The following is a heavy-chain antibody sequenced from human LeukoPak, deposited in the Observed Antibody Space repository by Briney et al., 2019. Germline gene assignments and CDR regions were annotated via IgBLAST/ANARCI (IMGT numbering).Heavy chain of an antibody. Sequence: PGGSLRLSCATSGFSFSSYAMSWVRQAPGKGLEWVSSISGSGGSTYYADSVNGRFTISRDNSKNTLYLQMNSLGAEDTAVYYCAKATYSSSWNLYFDYWGQGTLVTVSS. V-gene: IGHV3-23*01. CDR3: AKATYSSSWNLYFDY. D-gene: IGHD6-13*01. J-gene: IGHJ4*02. CDR1: GFSFSSYA. CDR2: ISGSGGST.